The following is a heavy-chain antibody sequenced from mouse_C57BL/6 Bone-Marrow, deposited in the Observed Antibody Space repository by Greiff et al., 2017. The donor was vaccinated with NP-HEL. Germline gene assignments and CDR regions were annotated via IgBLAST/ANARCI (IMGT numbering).Heavy chain of an antibody. V-gene: IGHV14-4*01. Sequence: VQLQQSGAELVRPGASVKLSCTASGFNIKDDYMHWVKQRPEQGLEWIGWIDPENGDTEYASKFQGKATITADTSSNTAYLQLSSLTSEDTAVYYCTFYYSHYPYCFDYWGQGTTLTVSS. J-gene: IGHJ2*01. CDR1: GFNIKDDY. CDR3: TFYYSHYPYCFDY. D-gene: IGHD2-5*01. CDR2: IDPENGDT.